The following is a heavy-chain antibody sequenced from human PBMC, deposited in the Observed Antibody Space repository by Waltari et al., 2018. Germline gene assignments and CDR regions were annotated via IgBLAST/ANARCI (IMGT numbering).Heavy chain of an antibody. CDR3: ARDRHCTSSGCSGL. Sequence: EVQLVESGGGLIQPGGSLSLPCAASGFPVSNNFMVLVRQAPGKGLEWVSLIYSRGTTYYADSVKGRFTISRDKSNNTLYLQMNSLRGEDTAVYYCARDRHCTSSGCSGLWGQGTLVTVSS. CDR2: IYSRGTT. J-gene: IGHJ4*02. V-gene: IGHV3-53*01. CDR1: GFPVSNNF. D-gene: IGHD2-2*01.